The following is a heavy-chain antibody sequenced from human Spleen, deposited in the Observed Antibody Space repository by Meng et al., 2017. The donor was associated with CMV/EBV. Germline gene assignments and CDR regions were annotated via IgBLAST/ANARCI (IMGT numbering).Heavy chain of an antibody. V-gene: IGHV1-8*01. J-gene: IGHJ6*02. CDR3: ARMTSGSSDWYASMDV. Sequence: ASVKVSCKASGYSFTNYDVSWVRQATGQGLEWMGRMNPNSGKTDYAQMFQGRVTMTRNTPISTAYMELSSLRSEDTAVYYCARMTSGSSDWYASMDVWGQGTTVTVSS. CDR2: MNPNSGKT. CDR1: GYSFTNYD. D-gene: IGHD6-19*01.